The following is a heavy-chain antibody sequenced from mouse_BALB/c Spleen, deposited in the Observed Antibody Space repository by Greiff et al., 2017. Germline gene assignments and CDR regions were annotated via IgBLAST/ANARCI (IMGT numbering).Heavy chain of an antibody. J-gene: IGHJ3*01. CDR2: ISSGGSYT. Sequence: EVKLVESGGGLVKPGGSLKLSCAASGFTFSSYAMSWVRQTPEKRLEWVATISSGGSYTYYPDSVKGRFTISRDNAKNTLYLQMSSLRSEDTAMYYCARQEDDYGGFAYWGQGTLVTVSA. CDR3: ARQEDDYGGFAY. D-gene: IGHD2-4*01. CDR1: GFTFSSYA. V-gene: IGHV5-9-3*01.